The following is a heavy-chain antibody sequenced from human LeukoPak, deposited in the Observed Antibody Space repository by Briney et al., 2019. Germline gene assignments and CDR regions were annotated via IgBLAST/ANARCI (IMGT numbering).Heavy chain of an antibody. Sequence: GGSLRLSCAASGFTFSSYAMSWVRQAPGKGLEWVSYISSSGSTIYYADSVKGRFTISRDNAKNSLYLQMNSLRAEDTAVYYCAITGELLLYAFDIWGQGTMVTVSS. CDR2: ISSSGSTI. D-gene: IGHD1-26*01. CDR1: GFTFSSYA. J-gene: IGHJ3*02. V-gene: IGHV3-48*04. CDR3: AITGELLLYAFDI.